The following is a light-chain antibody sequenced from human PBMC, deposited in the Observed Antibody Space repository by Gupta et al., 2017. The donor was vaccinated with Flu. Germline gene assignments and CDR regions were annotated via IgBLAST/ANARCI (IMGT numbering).Light chain of an antibody. CDR2: KAS. Sequence: DIQMTQSPSTLSASVGDRVTITCRASQSISSWLAWYQQKPRKAPKLLIYKASRVESGVPSRFSGSGSGTEFTLTISSRQPDDFATYYCQQDNSSWWTFGQGTKVEIK. V-gene: IGKV1-5*03. J-gene: IGKJ1*01. CDR3: QQDNSSWWT. CDR1: QSISSW.